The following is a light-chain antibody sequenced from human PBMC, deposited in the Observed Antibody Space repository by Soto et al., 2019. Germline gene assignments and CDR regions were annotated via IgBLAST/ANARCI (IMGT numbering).Light chain of an antibody. Sequence: QSALTQPASVSGSPGQSITISCTGTSCDVGTYNLVSWYQQHPGKAPKLMIYEVTKRPSGISYRFSGSKSGHTASLTISGLQAEDEADYYCCSYAAGRTYVFGTGTKLTVL. CDR2: EVT. CDR1: SCDVGTYNL. V-gene: IGLV2-23*02. J-gene: IGLJ1*01. CDR3: CSYAAGRTYV.